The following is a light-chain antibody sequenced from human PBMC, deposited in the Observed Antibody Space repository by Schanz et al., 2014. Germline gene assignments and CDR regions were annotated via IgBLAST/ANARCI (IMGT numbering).Light chain of an antibody. V-gene: IGKV1-5*01. CDR3: QQYNDYSYT. CDR2: DAS. Sequence: DIQMTQSPSTLSAFVGDRVTITCRASQGISSWLAWYQQKPGKAPKLLIYDASSLEGGVPSRFSGSRSGTEFTLTISSLQPDDFATYYCQQYNDYSYTFGQGTKLEIK. J-gene: IGKJ2*01. CDR1: QGISSW.